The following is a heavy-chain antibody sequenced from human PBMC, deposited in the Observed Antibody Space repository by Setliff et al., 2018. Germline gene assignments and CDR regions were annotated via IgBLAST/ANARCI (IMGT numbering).Heavy chain of an antibody. CDR1: GYEFTNYW. Sequence: PGESLKISCKTSGYEFTNYWIAWVRQTPGKGLEWMGSLFPGDSDTKYSPSFQGQVTISVDTSITTAYLQWDSLQASDSAIYYCATNGASGSYYHFGSWGQGTPVTVSS. V-gene: IGHV5-51*01. D-gene: IGHD3-10*01. CDR2: LFPGDSDT. J-gene: IGHJ4*02. CDR3: ATNGASGSYYHFGS.